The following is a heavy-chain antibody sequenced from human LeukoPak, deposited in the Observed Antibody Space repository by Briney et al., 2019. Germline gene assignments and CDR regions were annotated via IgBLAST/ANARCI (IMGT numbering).Heavy chain of an antibody. Sequence: SETLSLTCAVSGGSISSCNWWSCVRQPPGKVLEWIGEIYHSGTTNYNPSLKTRVTISVDKSKNQFSLQLSSVTAADTAVYYCARACGISGYLRGFDIWGQGTIGSVSS. J-gene: IGHJ3*02. CDR2: IYHSGTT. V-gene: IGHV4-4*02. CDR3: ARACGISGYLRGFDI. D-gene: IGHD3-9*01. CDR1: GGSISSCNW.